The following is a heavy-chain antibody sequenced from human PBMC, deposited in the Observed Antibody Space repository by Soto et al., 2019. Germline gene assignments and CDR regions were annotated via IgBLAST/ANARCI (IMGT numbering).Heavy chain of an antibody. J-gene: IGHJ5*02. CDR2: IYYSGST. CDR1: GGSISSGGYY. D-gene: IGHD3-3*01. CDR3: ARDYDFWSGLKNDNWFDP. Sequence: QVQLQESGPGLVKPSQTLSLTCTVSGGSISSGGYYWSWIRQHPGKGLEWIGYIYYSGSTYYNPSLKSRVTISVDTSKNQFSLKLSSVTAADTAVYYCARDYDFWSGLKNDNWFDPWGHVTLVPVSS. V-gene: IGHV4-31*03.